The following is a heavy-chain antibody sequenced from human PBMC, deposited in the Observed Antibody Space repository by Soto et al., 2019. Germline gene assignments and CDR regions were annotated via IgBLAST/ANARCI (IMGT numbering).Heavy chain of an antibody. CDR1: GFTFSSYA. D-gene: IGHD3-3*01. Sequence: EVQLLEYGGGLVQPGGSLRLSCAASGFTFSSYAMTWVRQAPGKGLEWVSAIRGSGAGTYYADSVKGRFTISRDNSKNTLYLQMNSLRAEDTAVYYCARGEGLRFLDGGSDFWGQGTLVTVSS. J-gene: IGHJ4*02. CDR3: ARGEGLRFLDGGSDF. V-gene: IGHV3-23*01. CDR2: IRGSGAGT.